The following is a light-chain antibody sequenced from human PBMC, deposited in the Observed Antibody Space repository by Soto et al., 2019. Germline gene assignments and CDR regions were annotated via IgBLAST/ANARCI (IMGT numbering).Light chain of an antibody. CDR3: QQYNIYPRT. J-gene: IGKJ1*01. CDR2: KVC. V-gene: IGKV1-5*03. Sequence: DIQMTQSPSSLSASVGDRVTITCRASQSISTWMTWYQQKPGNAPNLLIHKVCHLESGVPSRFSGSGSGTQFTLTISSLQPEDFATYYCQQYNIYPRTFGQGTKVDI. CDR1: QSISTW.